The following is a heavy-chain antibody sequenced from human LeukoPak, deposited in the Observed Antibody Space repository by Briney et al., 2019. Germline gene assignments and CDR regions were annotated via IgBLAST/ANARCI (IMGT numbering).Heavy chain of an antibody. CDR1: GFTFSSYG. J-gene: IGHJ4*02. CDR2: IWGDGSNN. D-gene: IGHD3-10*01. V-gene: IGHV3-33*06. CDR3: AKDHSTHYYGSGTYGPRGYSDY. Sequence: GRSLRLSCAASGFTFSSYGMHWVRQAPGKGVEGVALIWGDGSNNYYADSVKGRFTISRDNSKNTLYLQMNSLRAEDTAVYYCAKDHSTHYYGSGTYGPRGYSDYWGQGTLVTVSS.